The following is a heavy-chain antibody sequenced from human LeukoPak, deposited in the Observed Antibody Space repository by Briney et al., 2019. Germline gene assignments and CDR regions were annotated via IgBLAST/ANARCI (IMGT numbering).Heavy chain of an antibody. CDR2: ISGSGGST. Sequence: GGSLRLSCAASGFTFSSYAMSWVRQAPGKGLEWVSAISGSGGSTYYADSVKGRFTISRDNSKNTLYLQMNSLRAEDTAVYYCAKASRCYDSSGYYYRNAFDIWGQGTMVTVSS. D-gene: IGHD3-22*01. CDR3: AKASRCYDSSGYYYRNAFDI. V-gene: IGHV3-23*01. CDR1: GFTFSSYA. J-gene: IGHJ3*02.